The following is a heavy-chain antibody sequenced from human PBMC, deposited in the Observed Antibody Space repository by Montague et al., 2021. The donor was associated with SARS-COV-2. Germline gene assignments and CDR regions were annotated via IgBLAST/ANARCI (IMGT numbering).Heavy chain of an antibody. D-gene: IGHD3-10*01. CDR2: IYYSGST. V-gene: IGHV4-39*01. CDR1: GGSISSSSYY. J-gene: IGHJ4*02. CDR3: ARVATMVRGVIPGYFDY. Sequence: SETLSLTCTVSGGSISSSSYYWGWIRQPPGKGLEWTGSIYYSGSTYYNPSLKSRVTISVDTSKNQFSLKLSSVTAADTAVYYCARVATMVRGVIPGYFDYWGQGTLVTVSS.